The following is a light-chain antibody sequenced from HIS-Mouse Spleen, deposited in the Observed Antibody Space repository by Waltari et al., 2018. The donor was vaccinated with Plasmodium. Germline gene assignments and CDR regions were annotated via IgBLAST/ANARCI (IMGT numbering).Light chain of an antibody. CDR1: SSDVGGYNI. CDR2: DVL. V-gene: IGLV2-14*03. Sequence: QSALTQPASVSGSPGQSITIPCTGTSSDVGGYNIVSWYQQPPGKAPKLMIYDVLNRPSGVSNRFSGSKSGNTASLTISGLQAEDEADYYCSSYTSSSTLVFGGGTKLTVL. CDR3: SSYTSSSTLV. J-gene: IGLJ2*01.